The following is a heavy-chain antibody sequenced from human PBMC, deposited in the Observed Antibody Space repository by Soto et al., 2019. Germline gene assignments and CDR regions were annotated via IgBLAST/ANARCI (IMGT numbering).Heavy chain of an antibody. V-gene: IGHV4-30-4*01. CDR2: IYYTGTN. Sequence: QVRLQESGPGLVKPSETLSLTCTVSGASISSGDYYWSWIRQSPGKGLEWIGYIYYTGTNYYNPSLRSRVTMSVDTSENQFSLKLRSVTAADTAVYYCARGFVANRPQNFGSWGQGTLVTVSS. D-gene: IGHD5-12*01. CDR1: GASISSGDYY. J-gene: IGHJ4*02. CDR3: ARGFVANRPQNFGS.